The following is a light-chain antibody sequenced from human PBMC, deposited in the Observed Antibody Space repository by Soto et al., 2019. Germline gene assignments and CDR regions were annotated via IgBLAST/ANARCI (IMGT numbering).Light chain of an antibody. CDR2: DAS. J-gene: IGKJ1*01. Sequence: IVMTQSPATLSVSPGERVTLSCRASQSVSSNLAWYQKKPAQPPRLLIYDASTRASGCPARFSGSGSGTGFALTISSLQSEDFAVYYCQQYNKWPRTFGQGTKVDIK. CDR1: QSVSSN. V-gene: IGKV3-15*01. CDR3: QQYNKWPRT.